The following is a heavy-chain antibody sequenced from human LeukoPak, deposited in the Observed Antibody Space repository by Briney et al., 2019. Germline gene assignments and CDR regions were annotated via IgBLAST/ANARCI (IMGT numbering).Heavy chain of an antibody. V-gene: IGHV3-21*01. D-gene: IGHD4-23*01. J-gene: IGHJ4*02. CDR1: GFTFGDYA. Sequence: GGSLRLSCTASGFTFGDYAMSWFRQAPGKGLEWVSSISSSSSYIYYADSVKGRFTISRDNAKNSLYLQMNSLRAEDTAVYYCARAKYGGTYFDYWGQGTLVTVSS. CDR2: ISSSSSYI. CDR3: ARAKYGGTYFDY.